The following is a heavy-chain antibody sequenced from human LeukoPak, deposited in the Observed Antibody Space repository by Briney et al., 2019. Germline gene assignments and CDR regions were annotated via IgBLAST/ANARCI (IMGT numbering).Heavy chain of an antibody. V-gene: IGHV3-30-3*01. CDR1: GSTFSSYA. J-gene: IGHJ4*02. CDR2: ISYDGSNK. CDR3: ASGLELDY. Sequence: GRSLRLSCAASGSTFSSYAMHWVRQAPGKGLEWVAVISYDGSNKYYADSVKGRFTISRDNAKNSLYLQMNSLRAEDTAVYYCASGLELDYWGQGTLVTVSS.